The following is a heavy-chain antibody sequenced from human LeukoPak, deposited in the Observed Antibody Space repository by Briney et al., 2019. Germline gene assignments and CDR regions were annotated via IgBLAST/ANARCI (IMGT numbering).Heavy chain of an antibody. CDR1: GGSISSSYW. CDR3: ARVGFYSSGWAADDAFDI. CDR2: IYHSGST. Sequence: SETLSLTCGVSGGSISSSYWWSWVRQPPGKGLEWIGEIYHSGSTNYNPSLKSRVTISMDKSKNQFSLNLSSVTAADTAMYYCARVGFYSSGWAADDAFDIWGKGTTVTVSS. V-gene: IGHV4-4*02. J-gene: IGHJ3*02. D-gene: IGHD6-19*01.